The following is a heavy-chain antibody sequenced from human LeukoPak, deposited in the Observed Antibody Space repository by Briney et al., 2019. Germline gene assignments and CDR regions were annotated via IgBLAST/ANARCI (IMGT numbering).Heavy chain of an antibody. V-gene: IGHV3-21*01. CDR2: ISSSSYI. CDR1: GFTFSSYS. D-gene: IGHD6-6*01. CDR3: AREVQEVLVSWYFDL. Sequence: GGSLRLSCAASGFTFSSYSMNWVRQAPGKGLEWVSSISSSSYIYYADSVKGRFTISRDNAKNSLYLQMNSLRAEDTAVYYCAREVQEVLVSWYFDLWGRGTLVTASS. J-gene: IGHJ2*01.